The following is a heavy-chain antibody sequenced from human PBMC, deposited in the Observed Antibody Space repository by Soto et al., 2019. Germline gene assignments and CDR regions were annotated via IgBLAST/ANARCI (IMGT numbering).Heavy chain of an antibody. D-gene: IGHD4-17*01. J-gene: IGHJ5*02. CDR1: GGSISSGGYY. CDR2: IYYSGST. Sequence: PSETLSLTCTVSGGSISSGGYYWSWIRQHPGKGLEWIGYIYYSGSTYYNPSLKSRVTISVDTSKNQFSLKLSSVTAADTAVYYCARGHDYGDYPSSWFDPWGQGTLVTVSS. V-gene: IGHV4-31*03. CDR3: ARGHDYGDYPSSWFDP.